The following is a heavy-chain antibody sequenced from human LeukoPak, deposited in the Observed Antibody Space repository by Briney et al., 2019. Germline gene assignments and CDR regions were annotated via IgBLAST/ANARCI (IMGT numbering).Heavy chain of an antibody. CDR1: GFTFSSHA. CDR2: ARNKANSYAT. J-gene: IGHJ3*02. Sequence: GGSLRLSCVGSGFTFSSHAMSWVRQAPGKGLEWVGRARNKANSYATEYAASVKGRFTISRDDSENSLYLQMNSLKTEDTAVYYCARVRYCSSTTCRGAFDIWGQGTMVTVSS. CDR3: ARVRYCSSTTCRGAFDI. V-gene: IGHV3-72*01. D-gene: IGHD2-2*01.